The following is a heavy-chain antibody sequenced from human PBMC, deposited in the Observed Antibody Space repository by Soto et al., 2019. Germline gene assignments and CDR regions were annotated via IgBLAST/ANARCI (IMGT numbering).Heavy chain of an antibody. CDR1: GGSISSGGYY. CDR2: IYYSGST. V-gene: IGHV4-31*03. Sequence: SETLSLTCTVSGGSISSGGYYWSWIRQHPGKGLEWIGYIYYSGSTYYNPSLKSRVTISVDTSKNQFSLKLSSVTAADTAAYYCAMGLLNVVVPDASWFDPWGQGTLVTVSS. J-gene: IGHJ5*02. D-gene: IGHD2-2*01. CDR3: AMGLLNVVVPDASWFDP.